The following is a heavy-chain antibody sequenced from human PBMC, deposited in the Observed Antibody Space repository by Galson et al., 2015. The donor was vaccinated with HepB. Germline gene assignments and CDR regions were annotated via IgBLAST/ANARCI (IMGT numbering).Heavy chain of an antibody. CDR3: ARINYYGSGSYKRGAFDI. CDR2: IDWDDDK. CDR1: GFSLSTSGMC. Sequence: PALVKPTQTLTLTCTFSGFSLSTSGMCVSWIRQPPGKALEWLARIDWDDDKYYSTSLKTRLTISKDTSKNQVVLTMTNMDPVDTATYYCARINYYGSGSYKRGAFDIWGQGTMVTVSS. D-gene: IGHD3-10*01. J-gene: IGHJ3*02. V-gene: IGHV2-70*11.